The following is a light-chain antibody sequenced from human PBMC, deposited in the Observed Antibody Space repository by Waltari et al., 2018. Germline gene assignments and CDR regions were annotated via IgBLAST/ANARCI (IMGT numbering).Light chain of an antibody. V-gene: IGLV2-23*01. CDR2: EGS. J-gene: IGLJ3*02. CDR3: CSYVRSTWV. Sequence: QSALTQPASVSGSPGQSITISCTGTSSDVGKYNLVSWYQQHPGKAPKVMIYEGSKRTAGVSNRFSGYKSGTTASLTISGLQAEDEADYYCCSYVRSTWVFGGGTKLTVL. CDR1: SSDVGKYNL.